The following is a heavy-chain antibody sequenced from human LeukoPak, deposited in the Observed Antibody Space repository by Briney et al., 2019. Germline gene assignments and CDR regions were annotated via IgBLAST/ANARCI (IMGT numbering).Heavy chain of an antibody. CDR3: ALGTINKDFYFGMDV. CDR1: GFTFSSYA. Sequence: TGGSLRLSCAASGFTFSSYAMSWVRQAPGKGLEWVSAISGSGGSTYYADSVKGRFTVSRDNAKRSLYLQIESLRDDDTAVYHCALGTINKDFYFGMDVWGQGTTVTVSS. V-gene: IGHV3-23*01. J-gene: IGHJ6*02. CDR2: ISGSGGST. D-gene: IGHD2-8*01.